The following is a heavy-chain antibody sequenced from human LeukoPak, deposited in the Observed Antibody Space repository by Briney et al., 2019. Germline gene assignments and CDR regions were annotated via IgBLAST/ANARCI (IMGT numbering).Heavy chain of an antibody. D-gene: IGHD2-2*01. CDR3: ALPGGASCSSTSCLGDY. Sequence: ASVKVSCKASGYTFTGYYMHWVRQAPGQGLEWMGWINPNSGGTNYAQKFQGRVTMTRDTSISTAYMELSRLRSDDTAVYYCALPGGASCSSTSCLGDYWGQGTLVTVSS. V-gene: IGHV1-2*02. CDR1: GYTFTGYY. J-gene: IGHJ4*02. CDR2: INPNSGGT.